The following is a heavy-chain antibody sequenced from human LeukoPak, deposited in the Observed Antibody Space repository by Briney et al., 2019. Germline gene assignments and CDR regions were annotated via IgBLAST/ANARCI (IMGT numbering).Heavy chain of an antibody. Sequence: GGSLRLSCAASGFSFSSYTMHWVRQAPGKGLEYVSAIISHGGNTHYTNSVKGRFTISRDNTQNTLYLQMGSLRPDDMAVYHCARVRMGATVSNYYYYYMDVWGKGTTVTVSS. CDR2: IISHGGNT. V-gene: IGHV3-64*01. CDR3: ARVRMGATVSNYYYYYMDV. D-gene: IGHD1-26*01. J-gene: IGHJ6*03. CDR1: GFSFSSYT.